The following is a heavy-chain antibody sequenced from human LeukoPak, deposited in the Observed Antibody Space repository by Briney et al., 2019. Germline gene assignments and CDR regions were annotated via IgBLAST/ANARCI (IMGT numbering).Heavy chain of an antibody. CDR2: ISYDGSNK. D-gene: IGHD3-10*01. Sequence: GGSLRLPCAASGFIFSSYGMHWVRQAPGKGLEWVAVISYDGSNKYYADSVKGRFTISRDNSKNTLYLQMNSLRAEDTAVYYCAKDSEWFGELLYRYYFDYWGQGTLVTVSS. CDR1: GFIFSSYG. J-gene: IGHJ4*02. V-gene: IGHV3-30*18. CDR3: AKDSEWFGELLYRYYFDY.